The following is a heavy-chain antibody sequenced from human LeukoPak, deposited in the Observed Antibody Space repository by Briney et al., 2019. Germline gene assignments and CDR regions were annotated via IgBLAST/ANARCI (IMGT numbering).Heavy chain of an antibody. CDR3: AKSGSYDEWFDP. Sequence: PGGSLRLSCAASGFTFSSYSMNWVRQAPGKGLEWVSSISSSSSYIYYADSVKGRFTISRDNAKNSLYLQMNSLRAEDTAVYYCAKSGSYDEWFDPWGQGTLVTVSS. D-gene: IGHD1-26*01. CDR2: ISSSSSYI. V-gene: IGHV3-21*01. J-gene: IGHJ5*02. CDR1: GFTFSSYS.